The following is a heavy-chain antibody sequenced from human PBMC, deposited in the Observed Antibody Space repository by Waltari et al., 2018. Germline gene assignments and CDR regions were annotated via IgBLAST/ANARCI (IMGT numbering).Heavy chain of an antibody. CDR3: ARGSSWYGEY. CDR2: IIPIFGTA. CDR1: GGTFSSYP. D-gene: IGHD6-13*01. V-gene: IGHV1-69*13. Sequence: QVHLLQSGAEVKKPGSSVTVSCKASGGTFSSYPISWVRQAPGQGLEWMGRIIPIFGTANYAQKFQGRVTITADKSTSTAYMELSSLRSEDTAVYYCARGSSWYGEYWGQGTLVTVSS. J-gene: IGHJ4*02.